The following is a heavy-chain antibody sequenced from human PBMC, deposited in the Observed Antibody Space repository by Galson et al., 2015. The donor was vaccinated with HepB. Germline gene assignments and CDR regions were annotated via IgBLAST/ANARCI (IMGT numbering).Heavy chain of an antibody. CDR3: ARVLLDHSFWSGYFGGFDY. CDR2: INAGNGNT. J-gene: IGHJ4*02. CDR1: GYTFTSYA. V-gene: IGHV1-3*01. D-gene: IGHD3-3*01. Sequence: SVKVSCKASGYTFTSYAVHWVRQAPGQRLEWMGWINAGNGNTKYSQKFQGRVTITRDTSASTAYMELSSLRSEDTAVYYCARVLLDHSFWSGYFGGFDYWGQGTLVTVSS.